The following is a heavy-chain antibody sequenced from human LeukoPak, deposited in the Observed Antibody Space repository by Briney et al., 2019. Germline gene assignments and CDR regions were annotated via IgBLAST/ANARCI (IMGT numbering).Heavy chain of an antibody. Sequence: SVKVSCKASGGTFSSYAISWVRQAPGQGLEWMGRIIPIFGTANYAQKFQGRVTITKDESTSTAYMELSSLRSEDTAVYYCAGRRDSYGRDPKPFDYWGQGTLVTVSS. CDR3: AGRRDSYGRDPKPFDY. J-gene: IGHJ4*02. CDR2: IIPIFGTA. D-gene: IGHD5-18*01. CDR1: GGTFSSYA. V-gene: IGHV1-69*05.